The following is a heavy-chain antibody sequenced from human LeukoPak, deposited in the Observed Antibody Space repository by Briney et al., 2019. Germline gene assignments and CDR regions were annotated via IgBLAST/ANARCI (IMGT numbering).Heavy chain of an antibody. Sequence: GGSLRLSCAASGFTFADYAMHWVRQAPGKGLEWVSGISWNSGSIGYADSVKGRFTISRDNAKNSLYLQMNSLRAEDTALYYCAKDMGTGYSSGWYPLGFDPWGQGTLVTVSS. V-gene: IGHV3-9*01. D-gene: IGHD6-19*01. CDR2: ISWNSGSI. J-gene: IGHJ5*02. CDR3: AKDMGTGYSSGWYPLGFDP. CDR1: GFTFADYA.